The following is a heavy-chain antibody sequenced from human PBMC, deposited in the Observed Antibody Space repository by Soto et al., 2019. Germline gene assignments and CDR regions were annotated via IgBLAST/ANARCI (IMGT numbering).Heavy chain of an antibody. CDR3: ARSSISGIFYYYY. CDR1: GYTFTDNG. D-gene: IGHD3-10*01. CDR2: INPNNGNT. V-gene: IGHV1-18*01. Sequence: QGQLVQSGAEVKKPGASVKVSCKASGYTFTDNGVSWMRQAPGQGLEWMGWINPNNGNTKYAQNFQGRVTMTTDTSTSTAYVELRSLRSDDTAMYYCARSSISGIFYYYYWGQGTLVTVSS. J-gene: IGHJ4*02.